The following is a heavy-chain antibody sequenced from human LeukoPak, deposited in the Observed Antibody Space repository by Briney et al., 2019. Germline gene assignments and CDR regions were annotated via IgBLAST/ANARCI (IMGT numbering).Heavy chain of an antibody. CDR1: GFTLSDYR. J-gene: IGHJ5*02. Sequence: HGGSLRLSCAASGFTLSDYRMNWVRQAPGKGLEWLSSITTISHYIYYAGAVRGRFTISRDNAKNSLYLQMNSLRGEDTAVYYCARSGGPGTYHQLRYNWFDPWGQGTLVTVSS. V-gene: IGHV3-21*01. CDR3: ARSGGPGTYHQLRYNWFDP. D-gene: IGHD3-10*01. CDR2: ITTISHYI.